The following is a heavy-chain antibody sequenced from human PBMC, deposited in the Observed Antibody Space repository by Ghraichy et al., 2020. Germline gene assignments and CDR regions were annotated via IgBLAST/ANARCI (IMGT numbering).Heavy chain of an antibody. CDR3: AGYDYGDQWGAFDI. CDR1: GGSISSYY. CDR2: IYYSGST. D-gene: IGHD4-17*01. J-gene: IGHJ3*02. Sequence: SETLSLTCTVSGGSISSYYWSWIRQPPGKGLEWIGYIYYSGSTNYNPSLKSRVTISVDTSKNQFSLKLSSVTAADTAVYYCAGYDYGDQWGAFDIWGQGTMVTVSS. V-gene: IGHV4-59*08.